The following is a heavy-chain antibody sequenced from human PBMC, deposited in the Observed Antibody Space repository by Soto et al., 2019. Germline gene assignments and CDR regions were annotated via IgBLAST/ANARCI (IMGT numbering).Heavy chain of an antibody. V-gene: IGHV1-46*01. CDR1: GYTFTSYY. Sequence: QVQLVQSGAEVKKPGASVKVSCKASGYTFTSYYMHWVRQAPGQGLEWMGIINPSGGSTSYAQKFQGRVTMTRDTSTSTVYIELSSLRSEDTAVYYCAREEYDFWSGYYGIFDYWGQGTLVTVSS. CDR2: INPSGGST. J-gene: IGHJ4*02. CDR3: AREEYDFWSGYYGIFDY. D-gene: IGHD3-3*01.